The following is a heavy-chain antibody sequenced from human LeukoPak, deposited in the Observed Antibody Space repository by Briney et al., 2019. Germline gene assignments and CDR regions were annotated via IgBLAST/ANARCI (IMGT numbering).Heavy chain of an antibody. CDR2: LFHSGSP. D-gene: IGHD5-24*01. CDR3: ARSTSRDGYNGNAFDI. Sequence: SETLSLTCTVSGYSISSGNYWGWIRQPPGKGLEWIGSLFHSGSPLYNPSFKSRVTMSVDTSKNQFSLKLSSVTAADTAVYYCARSTSRDGYNGNAFDIWGQGTMVTVSS. J-gene: IGHJ3*02. V-gene: IGHV4-38-2*02. CDR1: GYSISSGNY.